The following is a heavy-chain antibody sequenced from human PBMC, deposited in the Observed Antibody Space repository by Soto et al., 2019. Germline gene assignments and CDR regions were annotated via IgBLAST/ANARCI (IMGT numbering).Heavy chain of an antibody. CDR2: ISGSGGTT. J-gene: IGHJ4*02. V-gene: IGHV3-23*01. D-gene: IGHD6-13*01. CDR1: GFSFSSYA. CDR3: AKDRNSDSPGPHN. Sequence: EVQLLESGGDLGQPGGSLRLSCAASGFSFSSYAMSWVRQAPGKGLEWVSVISGSGGTTRYADSVKGRFTISRDNSKNMLYLQMNSLRAEDTAVYYCAKDRNSDSPGPHNWGKGTLVTVSS.